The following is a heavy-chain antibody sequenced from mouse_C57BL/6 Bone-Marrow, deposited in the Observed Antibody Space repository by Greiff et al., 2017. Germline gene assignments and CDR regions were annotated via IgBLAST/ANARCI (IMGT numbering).Heavy chain of an antibody. Sequence: QVQLQQPGAELVKPGASVKLSCKASGYTFTSYWMQWVKQRPGQGLEWIGEIDPSDSYTNYNQKFKGKATLTVDTSSSTAYMQLSSLTSEDSAVYYCERSAMDYWGQGTSVTVSS. CDR1: GYTFTSYW. CDR2: IDPSDSYT. J-gene: IGHJ4*01. CDR3: ERSAMDY. V-gene: IGHV1-50*01.